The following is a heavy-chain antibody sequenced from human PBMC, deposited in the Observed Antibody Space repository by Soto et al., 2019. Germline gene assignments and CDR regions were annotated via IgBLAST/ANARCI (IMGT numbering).Heavy chain of an antibody. Sequence: HPGGSLRLSCAASGFTFSSYWMSWVRQAPGKGLEWVANIKQDGSEKYYVDSVKGRFTISRDNAKNSLYLQMNSLRAEDTAVYYCARVWIVVVGSEYYFDYWGQGTLVTVSS. CDR3: ARVWIVVVGSEYYFDY. CDR2: IKQDGSEK. V-gene: IGHV3-7*01. J-gene: IGHJ4*02. D-gene: IGHD2-15*01. CDR1: GFTFSSYW.